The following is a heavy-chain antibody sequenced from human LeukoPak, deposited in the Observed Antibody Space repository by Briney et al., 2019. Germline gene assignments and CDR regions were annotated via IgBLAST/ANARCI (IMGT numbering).Heavy chain of an antibody. Sequence: PGGSLRLSCAASGFTVSSNYMSWVRQAPGKGLEWVSVIYSGGSTYYADSVKGRFTISRDNSKNTLYLQMNSLRAEDTAVYYCARGFGGYSGYDYEYYYYGMDVWGQGTTVTVSS. D-gene: IGHD5-12*01. CDR1: GFTVSSNY. J-gene: IGHJ6*02. CDR2: IYSGGST. CDR3: ARGFGGYSGYDYEYYYYGMDV. V-gene: IGHV3-53*01.